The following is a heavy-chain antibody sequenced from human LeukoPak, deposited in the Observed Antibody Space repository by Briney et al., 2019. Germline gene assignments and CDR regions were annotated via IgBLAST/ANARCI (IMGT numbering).Heavy chain of an antibody. CDR1: GFTFSSYA. Sequence: GGSLRLSCAATGFTFSSYAMTWVRQAPGKGLEWVSAINPSGGDTIYTDSVKDRFTISRDNSKNTLYLQMNSLRGEDTAIYYCAKGGSYAPLDYWGQGTLVTVSP. J-gene: IGHJ4*02. V-gene: IGHV3-23*01. D-gene: IGHD1-26*01. CDR2: INPSGGDT. CDR3: AKGGSYAPLDY.